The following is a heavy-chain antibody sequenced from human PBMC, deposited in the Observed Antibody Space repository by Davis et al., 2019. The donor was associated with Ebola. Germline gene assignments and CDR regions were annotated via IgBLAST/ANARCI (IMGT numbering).Heavy chain of an antibody. V-gene: IGHV3-30-3*01. D-gene: IGHD3-22*01. CDR2: ISYDGSNK. CDR3: ARDEGLGGDSSGYYDY. CDR1: GFTFSSYA. J-gene: IGHJ4*02. Sequence: PGGSLRLSCAASGFTFSSYAMHWVRQAPGKGLEWVAVISYDGSNKYYADSVKGRFTISRDNSKNTLYLQMNSLRAEDTAVYYCARDEGLGGDSSGYYDYWGQGTLVTVSS.